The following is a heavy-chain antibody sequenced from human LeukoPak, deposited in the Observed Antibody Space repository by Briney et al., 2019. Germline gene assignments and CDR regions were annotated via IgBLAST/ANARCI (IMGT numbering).Heavy chain of an antibody. CDR2: IIPIFGIA. V-gene: IGHV1-69*04. D-gene: IGHD3-22*01. J-gene: IGHJ4*02. CDR3: ASSSYYYDSSGYYYDY. Sequence: SVKVSCKASGGTFSSYAISWVRQAPGQGLEWMGRIIPIFGIANYAQKFQGRVTITADKSTSTAYMELSSLRSEDTAVYYCASSSYYYDSSGYYYDYWGQGTLVTVSS. CDR1: GGTFSSYA.